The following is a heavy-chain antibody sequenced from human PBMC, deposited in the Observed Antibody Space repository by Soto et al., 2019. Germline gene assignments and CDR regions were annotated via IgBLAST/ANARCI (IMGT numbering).Heavy chain of an antibody. D-gene: IGHD2-2*01. CDR3: AEGCISTGCSRDDSFDI. CDR2: IPASGGST. CDR1: GFTFSSYT. Sequence: PGGSLRLSCAASGFTFSSYTMHWVRQAPGKGLEWVSSIPASGGSTYYIDSVKGRFTISRDNSRNTLYLQMNSLRVEDTAIYYCAEGCISTGCSRDDSFDIWGQGTVVTVSS. V-gene: IGHV3-23*01. J-gene: IGHJ3*02.